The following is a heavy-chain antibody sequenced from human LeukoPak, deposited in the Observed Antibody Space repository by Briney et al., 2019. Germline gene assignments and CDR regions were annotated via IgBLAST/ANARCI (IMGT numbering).Heavy chain of an antibody. Sequence: GGSLRLSCAASGFTFDDYAMHWVRQAPGKGLEWVSGISWNSGSIGYADSVKGRFTISRDNAKNSLYPQMNSLRAEDMALYYCAKDIGTGYSGYEGVNYWGQGTLVTVSS. CDR2: ISWNSGSI. J-gene: IGHJ4*02. D-gene: IGHD5-12*01. CDR3: AKDIGTGYSGYEGVNY. CDR1: GFTFDDYA. V-gene: IGHV3-9*03.